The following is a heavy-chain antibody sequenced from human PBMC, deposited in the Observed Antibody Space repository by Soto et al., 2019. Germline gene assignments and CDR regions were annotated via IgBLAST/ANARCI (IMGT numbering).Heavy chain of an antibody. V-gene: IGHV3-30*18. CDR3: AKDNCISNSCYRLYNWFDP. J-gene: IGHJ5*02. Sequence: QVQLVESGGGVVQPGRSLRLSCAASGFTFSSYGMHWVRQAPGKGLEWVAVISYGGSNKYYADSVKGRFTISRDNSKNTLYLQMNNLRAEDTAVYYCAKDNCISNSCYRLYNWFDPWGQGTLLTVSS. CDR1: GFTFSSYG. CDR2: ISYGGSNK. D-gene: IGHD2-2*01.